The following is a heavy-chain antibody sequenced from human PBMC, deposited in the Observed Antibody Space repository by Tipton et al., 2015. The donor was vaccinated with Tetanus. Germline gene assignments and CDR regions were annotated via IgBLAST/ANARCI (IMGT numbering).Heavy chain of an antibody. D-gene: IGHD5-18*01. J-gene: IGHJ4*02. CDR2: IKQDGSDK. V-gene: IGHV3-7*01. Sequence: SLRLSCAASGFTFSNYWMSRVRQAPGRGLEGVASIKQDGSDKNYVDSVKGRFTISRDNAKNFLYLQMSSPRAEDTAVYYCARDASRYTYGSNYFDYWGQGTLVTVSS. CDR3: ARDASRYTYGSNYFDY. CDR1: GFTFSNYW.